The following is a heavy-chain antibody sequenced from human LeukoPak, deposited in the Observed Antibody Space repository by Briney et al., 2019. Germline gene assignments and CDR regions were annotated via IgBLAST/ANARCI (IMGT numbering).Heavy chain of an antibody. Sequence: PGGSLRLSCAASGFTFSSYWMSWVRQAPGKGLEWVANIKQDGSEKYYVDSVKGRFTISRDNAKNSLYLQMNSLRAEDTAVYYCARESELRFLEWWTHMALDYWSQGTLVTVSS. CDR2: IKQDGSEK. V-gene: IGHV3-7*01. CDR3: ARESELRFLEWWTHMALDY. J-gene: IGHJ4*02. CDR1: GFTFSSYW. D-gene: IGHD3-3*01.